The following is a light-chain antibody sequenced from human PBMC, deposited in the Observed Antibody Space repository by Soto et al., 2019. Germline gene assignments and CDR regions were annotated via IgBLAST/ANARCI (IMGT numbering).Light chain of an antibody. CDR1: QSVSSSY. CDR2: GAS. Sequence: EIVLTQSTGTLSLSPGERATLSCRASQSVSSSYLAWYQQKPGQAPRLLIYGASSRATGIPDRFSGSGSGTDFTITISRLEPEDFAVYYCQQYGSSPPQTFGQGTKVEIK. J-gene: IGKJ1*01. CDR3: QQYGSSPPQT. V-gene: IGKV3-20*01.